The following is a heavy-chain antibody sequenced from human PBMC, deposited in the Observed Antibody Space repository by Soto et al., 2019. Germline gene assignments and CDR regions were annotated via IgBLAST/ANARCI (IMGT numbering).Heavy chain of an antibody. J-gene: IGHJ4*02. Sequence: QVQLVQSGAEVKKPGSSVKVSCKASGGTFSSYAISWVRQAPGQGLEWMGGIIPIFGTANYAQKFQGRVTITADESTSTAYMELSSLRSEDTAVYYCATGFFGQLWPLYYFDYWGQGTLVTVSS. V-gene: IGHV1-69*12. CDR3: ATGFFGQLWPLYYFDY. CDR1: GGTFSSYA. D-gene: IGHD5-18*01. CDR2: IIPIFGTA.